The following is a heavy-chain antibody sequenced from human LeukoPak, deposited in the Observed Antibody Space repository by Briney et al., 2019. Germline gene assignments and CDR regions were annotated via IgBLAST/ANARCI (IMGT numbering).Heavy chain of an antibody. J-gene: IGHJ4*02. D-gene: IGHD3-22*01. Sequence: ASVKVSCKASGGTFSNYAINWVRQAPGQGLEWMGGIIPIFGTANYAQKFQGRVTITADKSTSTVYMGLNSLKSEDTAVYYCARGWDYDSGGRPTAYVYWGQGTLVTVSS. V-gene: IGHV1-69*06. CDR2: IIPIFGTA. CDR1: GGTFSNYA. CDR3: ARGWDYDSGGRPTAYVY.